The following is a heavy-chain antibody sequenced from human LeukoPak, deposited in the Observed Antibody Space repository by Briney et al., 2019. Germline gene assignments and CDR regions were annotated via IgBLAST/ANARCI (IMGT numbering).Heavy chain of an antibody. V-gene: IGHV1-18*01. Sequence: GASVKVSCKASGYTFTSYGISWVRQAPGQGLEWTGWISAYNGNTNYAQKLQGRVTMTTDTSTSTAYMELRSLRSDDTAVYSCARGVTARGFYYYMDIWGNGTTVTISS. CDR1: GYTFTSYG. CDR3: ARGVTARGFYYYMDI. CDR2: ISAYNGNT. D-gene: IGHD2-21*02. J-gene: IGHJ6*03.